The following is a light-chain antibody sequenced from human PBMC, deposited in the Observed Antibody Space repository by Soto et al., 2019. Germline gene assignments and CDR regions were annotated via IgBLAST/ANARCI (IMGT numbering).Light chain of an antibody. CDR1: QSVTSNF. CDR3: QQYGSLPWT. J-gene: IGKJ1*01. Sequence: EIVLTQSPGTLSVSPGERATLSCRGSQSVTSNFLAWYQQKPGQSPRLLISAASTRASDVPDRFSGSGSGTDFTLTITRLEPEDFAVYYCQQYGSLPWTFGQGNKVE. V-gene: IGKV3-20*01. CDR2: AAS.